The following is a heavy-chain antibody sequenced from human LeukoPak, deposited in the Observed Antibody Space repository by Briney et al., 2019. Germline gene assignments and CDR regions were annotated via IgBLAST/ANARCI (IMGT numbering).Heavy chain of an antibody. V-gene: IGHV3-23*01. D-gene: IGHD2-2*01. J-gene: IGHJ3*02. Sequence: PCGSLRLSCAASGFTLSSYAMSWVRQAPAKGLEWVSAISGRGGITYYEDAVKSRYTLSRDNSKNTLNLQMNSLRAEDTAVYSSAKDLWGSCSSTSCYDDAFDIWGQGTMVTVSS. CDR1: GFTLSSYA. CDR2: ISGRGGIT. CDR3: AKDLWGSCSSTSCYDDAFDI.